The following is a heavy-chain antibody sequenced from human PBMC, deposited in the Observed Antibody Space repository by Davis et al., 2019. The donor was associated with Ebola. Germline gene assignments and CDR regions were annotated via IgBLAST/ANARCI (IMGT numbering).Heavy chain of an antibody. CDR1: GFTFSSYS. D-gene: IGHD5-18*01. V-gene: IGHV3-21*01. CDR3: ARDRPGVDTAMGTPIYYYYYGMDV. Sequence: GESLKISCAASGFTFSSYSMNWVRQAPGKGLEWVSSISSSSSYIYYADSVKGRFTISRDNAKNSLSLQMNSLRAEDTAVYYCARDRPGVDTAMGTPIYYYYYGMDVWGQGTTVTVSS. CDR2: ISSSSSYI. J-gene: IGHJ6*02.